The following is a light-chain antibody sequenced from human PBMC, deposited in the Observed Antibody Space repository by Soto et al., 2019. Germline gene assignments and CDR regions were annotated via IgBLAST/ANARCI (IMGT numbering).Light chain of an antibody. CDR2: AAS. V-gene: IGKV1-39*01. Sequence: DIQMTQSPSSLSASVGYTATITCRASQGISTYLNWYQQKPGKAPKLLIYAASSLQSGVPSRFSGSGSGTDFTLTISCLQSEDFATYYCQQYYSYPPTFGGGTKVDIK. CDR3: QQYYSYPPT. CDR1: QGISTY. J-gene: IGKJ4*01.